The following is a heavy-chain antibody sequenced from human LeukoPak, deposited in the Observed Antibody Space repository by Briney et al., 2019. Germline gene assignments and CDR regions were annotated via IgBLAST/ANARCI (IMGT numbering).Heavy chain of an antibody. CDR3: ARESRFAQRIIDY. J-gene: IGHJ4*02. Sequence: SGTLSLTCVVSGGSMNISNRWSWVRQPPGKGLEWIGEISHSGSANYSPSLKSRATISIDKSKSQFSLQLSSVTAADTAVYFCARESRFAQRIIDYWGQGTLVTVSS. D-gene: IGHD5-24*01. V-gene: IGHV4-4*02. CDR2: ISHSGSA. CDR1: GGSMNISNR.